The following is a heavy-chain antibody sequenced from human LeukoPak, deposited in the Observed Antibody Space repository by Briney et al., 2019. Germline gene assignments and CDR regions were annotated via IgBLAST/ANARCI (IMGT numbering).Heavy chain of an antibody. CDR2: IKQDGSEK. Sequence: GGSLRLSCAASGFTFSSYWMSWVRQAPGKGLEWVSNIKQDGSEKYYVDSVKGRFTISRDNAKYSLYLQMNSRRAEDTAVYYCAREAYYYDSRGYYSGFDPWDQGTLVTVSS. CDR3: AREAYYYDSRGYYSGFDP. CDR1: GFTFSSYW. D-gene: IGHD3-22*01. J-gene: IGHJ5*02. V-gene: IGHV3-7*01.